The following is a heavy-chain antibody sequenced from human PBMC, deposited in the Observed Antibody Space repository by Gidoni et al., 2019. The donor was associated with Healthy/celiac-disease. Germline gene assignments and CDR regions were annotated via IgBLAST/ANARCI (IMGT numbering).Heavy chain of an antibody. V-gene: IGHV4-59*01. Sequence: QVQLQESGPGLVKPSETLALTCTVSGGSISSYYWSWIRQPPGKGLEWIGYIDYSGSTNYPPSLKSRVTISVDTSKNQFSLKLSSVTAADTAVYYCARDYYDIFDLWGRGTLVTVSS. CDR2: IDYSGST. CDR1: GGSISSYY. CDR3: ARDYYDIFDL. J-gene: IGHJ2*01. D-gene: IGHD3-22*01.